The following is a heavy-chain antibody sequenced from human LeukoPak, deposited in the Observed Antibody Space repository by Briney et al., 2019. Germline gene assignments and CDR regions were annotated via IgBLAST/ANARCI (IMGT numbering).Heavy chain of an antibody. V-gene: IGHV3-21*01. CDR1: GFTFSSYE. Sequence: GGSLRLSCAASGFTFSSYEMNWVRQAPGKGLEWVSSISSSSSYIYYADSLKGRFTMSRDNAKNSLYLQMNSLRAEDTAVYYCARVLEAASFDYWGRGTPVTVSS. D-gene: IGHD6-13*01. CDR2: ISSSSSYI. J-gene: IGHJ4*02. CDR3: ARVLEAASFDY.